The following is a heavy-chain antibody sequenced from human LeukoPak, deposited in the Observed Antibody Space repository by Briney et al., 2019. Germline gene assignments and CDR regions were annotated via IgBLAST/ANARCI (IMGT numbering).Heavy chain of an antibody. J-gene: IGHJ4*02. V-gene: IGHV4-34*01. CDR2: IDHSGST. Sequence: SETLSLTCAVYGGSFSGYYWSWIRQPPGKGLEWIGEIDHSGSTNYNPSLKSRVTISVDTSKNQFSLKLSSVTAADTAVYYCARLAGYCSSTSCRNWGQGTLVTVSS. D-gene: IGHD2-2*01. CDR1: GGSFSGYY. CDR3: ARLAGYCSSTSCRN.